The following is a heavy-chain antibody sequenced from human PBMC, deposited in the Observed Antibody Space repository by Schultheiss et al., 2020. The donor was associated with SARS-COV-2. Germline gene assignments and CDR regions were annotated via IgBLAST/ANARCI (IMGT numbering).Heavy chain of an antibody. CDR1: GFTFSSYG. CDR3: ARDTRLLRYFDWLSDAFDI. J-gene: IGHJ3*02. V-gene: IGHV3-7*01. CDR2: IKQDGSEK. Sequence: GGSLRLSCAASGFTFSSYGMHWVRQAPGKGLEWVANIKQDGSEKYYVDSVKGRFTISRDNAKNSLYLQMNSLRAEDTAVYYCARDTRLLRYFDWLSDAFDIWGQGTMVTVSS. D-gene: IGHD3-9*01.